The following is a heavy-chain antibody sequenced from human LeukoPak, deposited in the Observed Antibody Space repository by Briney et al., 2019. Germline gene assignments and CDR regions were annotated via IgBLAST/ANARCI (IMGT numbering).Heavy chain of an antibody. V-gene: IGHV3-21*01. J-gene: IGHJ4*02. D-gene: IGHD6-19*01. CDR1: GFTFSSYS. CDR3: ARKRDSSGWHFDY. CDR2: ISSSSSYI. Sequence: GGSLRLSCAASGFTFSSYSMNWVRQAPGNGLEWVSSISSSSSYIYYADSVKGRFTISRDNAKNSLYLQMNSLRAEDTAVYYCARKRDSSGWHFDYWGQGTLVTVSS.